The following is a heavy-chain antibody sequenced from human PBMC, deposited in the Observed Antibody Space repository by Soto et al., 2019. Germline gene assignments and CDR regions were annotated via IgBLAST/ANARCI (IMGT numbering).Heavy chain of an antibody. V-gene: IGHV1-3*01. D-gene: IGHD3-22*01. J-gene: IGHJ3*02. CDR3: ARQIPMNYYDSSGYSDAFDI. Sequence: GASVKVSCKASGYSFTNSAIHWLRQAPGQSLEWMGWINAGSGSAKYSQKFQGRVTMTRDTSTSTVYMELSSLRSEDAAVYYCARQIPMNYYDSSGYSDAFDIWGQGTMVTVSS. CDR1: GYSFTNSA. CDR2: INAGSGSA.